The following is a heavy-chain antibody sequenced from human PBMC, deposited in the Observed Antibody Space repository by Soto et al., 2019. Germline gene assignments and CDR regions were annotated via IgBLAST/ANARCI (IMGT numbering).Heavy chain of an antibody. V-gene: IGHV5-51*01. CDR1: GYSFTSYW. CDR2: IYPGDSDT. J-gene: IGHJ1*01. CDR3: ARLIYDSSGYYYETRDPLYFQH. D-gene: IGHD3-22*01. Sequence: GESLKISCKGSGYSFTSYWIGWVRQMPGKGLEWMGIIYPGDSDTRYSPSFQGQVTISADKSISTAYLQWSSLKASDTAMYYCARLIYDSSGYYYETRDPLYFQHWGQGTLVTVSS.